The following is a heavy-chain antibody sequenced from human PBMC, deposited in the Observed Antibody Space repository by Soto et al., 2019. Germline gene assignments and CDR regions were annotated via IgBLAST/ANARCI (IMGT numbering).Heavy chain of an antibody. D-gene: IGHD6-13*01. CDR1: GYTFTSYA. V-gene: IGHV7-4-1*01. CDR2: INNNTGNP. Sequence: VASVKVSCKASGYTFTSYAMNWVRQAPGQGLEWRGWINNNTGNPTYAQGFTGRFVFSLDTSVSTAYLQICSLKAEDTAVYYCARDLWYGLNDYYYYGMDVWGQGTTVTVSS. J-gene: IGHJ6*02. CDR3: ARDLWYGLNDYYYYGMDV.